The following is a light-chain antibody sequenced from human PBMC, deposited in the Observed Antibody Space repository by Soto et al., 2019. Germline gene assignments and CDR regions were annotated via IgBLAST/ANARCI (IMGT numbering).Light chain of an antibody. CDR3: QHYGSSPLT. CDR1: QSVSSSY. V-gene: IGKV3-20*01. CDR2: GAS. Sequence: EIVLTQSPGTLSLSPGERATLSCRASQSVSSSYLAWYQQKPGQAPRLLIYGASSMATGIPDRFSGSGSGTDFTLTISRLEPDDFAVYYCQHYGSSPLTFGGGTKVEIK. J-gene: IGKJ4*01.